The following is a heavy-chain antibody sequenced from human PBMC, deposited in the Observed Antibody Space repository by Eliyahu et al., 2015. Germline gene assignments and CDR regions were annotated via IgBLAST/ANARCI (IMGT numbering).Heavy chain of an antibody. V-gene: IGHV3-33*01. CDR2: IWYDGSNK. J-gene: IGHJ4*02. Sequence: QVQLVESGGGVVQPGRSLRLSCAASXFXFXXYGMHWVRQAPGKGLEWVAVIWYDGSNKYYADSVKGRFTISRDNSKNTLYLQMNSLRAEDTAVYYCARDKRGYYYVFDYWGQGTLVTVSS. CDR3: ARDKRGYYYVFDY. D-gene: IGHD3-22*01. CDR1: XFXFXXYG.